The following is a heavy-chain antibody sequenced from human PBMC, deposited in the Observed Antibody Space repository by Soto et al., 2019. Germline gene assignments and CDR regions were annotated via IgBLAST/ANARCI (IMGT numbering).Heavy chain of an antibody. CDR2: IYYSGSA. D-gene: IGHD3-10*01. CDR1: GGSISSGGYY. V-gene: IGHV4-31*03. Sequence: SETLSLTCTVSGGSISSGGYYWSWIRQHTGKGLEWIGYIYYSGSAHYNPSLKSRVTISVDTSKNQFSLKLSSVTAADTAVYYCARGTMVRGVHSDGMDVWGQGTTVTVSS. CDR3: ARGTMVRGVHSDGMDV. J-gene: IGHJ6*02.